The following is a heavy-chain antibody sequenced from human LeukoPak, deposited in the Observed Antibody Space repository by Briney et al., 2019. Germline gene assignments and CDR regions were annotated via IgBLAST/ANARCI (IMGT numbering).Heavy chain of an antibody. CDR2: INHSGST. J-gene: IGHJ6*03. CDR1: GGSFSGYY. CDR3: ARVRRWRRYCSGGSCHNYYYYYMDV. Sequence: SETLPLTCAVYGGSFSGYYWSWIRQPPGKGLEWIGEINHSGSTNYNPSLKSRVTISVDTSKNQFSLKLSSVTAADTAVYYCARVRRWRRYCSGGSCHNYYYYYMDVWGKGTTVTISS. D-gene: IGHD2-15*01. V-gene: IGHV4-34*01.